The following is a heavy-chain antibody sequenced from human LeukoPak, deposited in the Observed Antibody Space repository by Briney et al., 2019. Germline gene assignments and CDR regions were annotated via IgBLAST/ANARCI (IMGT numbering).Heavy chain of an antibody. D-gene: IGHD5-12*01. CDR2: MNPNSVNT. Sequence: ASVKVSCKASGYTFTSYDINWVRQATGQGLEWRGWMNPNSVNTGYPQKFQGRVTMTRNTSIRTAYMQLSSLRSEDTPVYYCARAREEVATSYWGQGTLVSVSS. CDR3: ARAREEVATSY. V-gene: IGHV1-8*01. J-gene: IGHJ4*02. CDR1: GYTFTSYD.